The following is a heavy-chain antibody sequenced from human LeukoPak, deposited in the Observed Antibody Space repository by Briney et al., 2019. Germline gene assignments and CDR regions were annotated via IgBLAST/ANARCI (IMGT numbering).Heavy chain of an antibody. CDR3: ARDPYYGSGSYVSGFDY. CDR1: GGTFSSYA. J-gene: IGHJ4*02. Sequence: GASVKVSCKASGGTFSSYAISWVRQAPGQGLEWMGGIIPIFGTANYAQKFQGRVTITADRSTSTAYMELSSLRSEDTAVYYCARDPYYGSGSYVSGFDYWGQGTLVTVSS. CDR2: IIPIFGTA. D-gene: IGHD3-10*01. V-gene: IGHV1-69*06.